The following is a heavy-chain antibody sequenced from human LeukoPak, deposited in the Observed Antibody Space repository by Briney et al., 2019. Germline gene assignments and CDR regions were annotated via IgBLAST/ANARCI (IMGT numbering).Heavy chain of an antibody. D-gene: IGHD5-12*01. CDR2: INPNSGGT. CDR1: GYTSTGYY. V-gene: IGHV1-2*02. J-gene: IGHJ6*03. Sequence: ASVKVSCKASGYTSTGYYMHWVRQAPGQGLEWMGWINPNSGGTNYAQKFQGRVTMTRDTSISTAYMELSRLRSDDTAVYYCARVDIVATPYYYYYYYMDVWGKGTTVTVSS. CDR3: ARVDIVATPYYYYYYYMDV.